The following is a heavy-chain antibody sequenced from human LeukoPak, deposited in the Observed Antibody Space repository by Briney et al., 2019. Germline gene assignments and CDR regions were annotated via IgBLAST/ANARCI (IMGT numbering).Heavy chain of an antibody. Sequence: SETLSLTCTVSGGSVSSGSYYWSWIRQPPGKGLEWIGYIYYSGSTNYNPSLKSRVTISVDTSKNQFSLKLSSVTAADTAVYYCAREAVRTANLDAFDIWGQGTMVTVSS. CDR1: GGSVSSGSYY. V-gene: IGHV4-61*01. J-gene: IGHJ3*02. CDR3: AREAVRTANLDAFDI. D-gene: IGHD2-2*01. CDR2: IYYSGST.